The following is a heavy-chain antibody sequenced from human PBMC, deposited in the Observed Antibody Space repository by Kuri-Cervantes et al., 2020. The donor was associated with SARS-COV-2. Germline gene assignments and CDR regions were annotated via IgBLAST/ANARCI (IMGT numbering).Heavy chain of an antibody. D-gene: IGHD2-2*01. CDR1: GFTFSDYY. J-gene: IGHJ4*02. Sequence: SLKISCAASGFTFSDYYMSWIRQAPGKGLEWVSYISSSGSTKYYADSVKGRFTISRDNAKNSLYLQMNSLSAEDTAVYYCASGWGLVVPAAMVEYWGQGTLVTVSS. CDR3: ASGWGLVVPAAMVEY. CDR2: ISSSGSTK. V-gene: IGHV3-11*04.